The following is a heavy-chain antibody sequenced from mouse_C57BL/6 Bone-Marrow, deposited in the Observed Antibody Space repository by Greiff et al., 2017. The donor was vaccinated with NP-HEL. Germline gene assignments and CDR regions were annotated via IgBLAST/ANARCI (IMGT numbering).Heavy chain of an antibody. CDR2: INPNNGGT. J-gene: IGHJ3*01. D-gene: IGHD3-2*02. Sequence: EVQLQQSGPELVKPGASVKMSCKASGYTFTDYNMHWVKQSHGKSLEWIGYINPNNGGTSYNQKFKGKATLTVNKSSSTADMELRSLTSEDSAVYYCASRDSSGYVGFAYWGQGALVTVSA. CDR3: ASRDSSGYVGFAY. V-gene: IGHV1-22*01. CDR1: GYTFTDYN.